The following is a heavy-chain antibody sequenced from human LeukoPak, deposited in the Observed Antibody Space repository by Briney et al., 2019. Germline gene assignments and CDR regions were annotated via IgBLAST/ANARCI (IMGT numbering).Heavy chain of an antibody. CDR3: ARGPYSYDSSGAFDI. CDR1: GYSISTGYY. CDR2: FYHGGST. Sequence: PSETLSLTCTVSGYSISTGYYWDWIRPPPGKGLEWIGTFYHGGSTYYNPSLKSRVTISVDTSKNQFSLKLSSVTAADTAVYFCARGPYSYDSSGAFDIWGQGTMVTVSS. V-gene: IGHV4-38-2*02. D-gene: IGHD3-22*01. J-gene: IGHJ3*02.